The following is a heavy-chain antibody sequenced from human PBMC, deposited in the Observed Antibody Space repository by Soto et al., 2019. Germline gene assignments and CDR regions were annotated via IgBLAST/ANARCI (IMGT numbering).Heavy chain of an antibody. CDR1: GGSISSGGYY. CDR3: ASGVAYYYDSSGYYPTGSLDY. V-gene: IGHV4-31*03. D-gene: IGHD3-22*01. Sequence: PSETLSLTCTVSGGSISSGGYYWSWIRQHPGKGLEWIGYIYYSGCTYYNPSLKSRVTISVDTSKNQFSLKLSSVTAADTAVYYCASGVAYYYDSSGYYPTGSLDYWGQGTLVTVSS. J-gene: IGHJ4*02. CDR2: IYYSGCT.